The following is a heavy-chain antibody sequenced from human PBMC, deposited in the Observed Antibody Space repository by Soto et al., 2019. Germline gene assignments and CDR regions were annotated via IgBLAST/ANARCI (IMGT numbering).Heavy chain of an antibody. CDR3: ARGYDYYYMDV. D-gene: IGHD3-16*01. CDR2: IDWDDDK. CDR1: GFSLSTSGMC. Sequence: SGPTLVNPTQTLTLTCTLSGFSLSTSGMCVSWIRQPPGKALEWLARIDWDDDKYYSTSLKTRLTNSKDTSKNQVVLTMTNMDPVDTATYYCARGYDYYYMDVWGKGTTVTVSS. J-gene: IGHJ6*03. V-gene: IGHV2-70*11.